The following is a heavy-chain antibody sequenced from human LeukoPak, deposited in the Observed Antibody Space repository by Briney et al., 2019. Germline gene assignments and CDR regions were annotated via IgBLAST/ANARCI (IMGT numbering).Heavy chain of an antibody. V-gene: IGHV4-39*07. CDR3: ARSLRLYYYDSSGYYFDY. CDR2: IFYSGST. D-gene: IGHD3-22*01. J-gene: IGHJ4*02. CDR1: GGSISSSSYY. Sequence: PSETLSLTCTVSGGSISSSSYYWGWIRQPPGKGLDWIGSIFYSGSTYYNPSLKSRVTISVDTSKNQFSLKLSSVTAADTAVYYCARSLRLYYYDSSGYYFDYWGQGTLVTVSS.